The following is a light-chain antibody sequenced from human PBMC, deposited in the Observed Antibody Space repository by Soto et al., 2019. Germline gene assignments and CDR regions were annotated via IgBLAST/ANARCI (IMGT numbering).Light chain of an antibody. CDR3: QRCNSNSRT. J-gene: IGKJ1*01. CDR2: DAS. Sequence: DIQMTHSPSTLSASVGDRVTITCLASKNVDNWVAWYQQKPGKAPKFLIYDASNLESGVPSRFSGRGSGTEFTLTISSLQPDDFATYYCQRCNSNSRTFGQGPRV. CDR1: KNVDNW. V-gene: IGKV1-5*01.